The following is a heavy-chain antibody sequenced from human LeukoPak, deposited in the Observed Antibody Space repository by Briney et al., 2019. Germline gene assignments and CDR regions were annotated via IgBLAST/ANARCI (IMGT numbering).Heavy chain of an antibody. CDR2: ISAYNGNT. D-gene: IGHD3-3*01. J-gene: IGHJ3*02. Sequence: ASVKVSCKASGYTFTSYGICLVRQAPGQGLGWMGWISAYNGNTNYAQKLQGRVTMTTDTSTSTAYMELRSLRSDDTAVYYCARESPILEAFDIWGQGTMVTVSS. CDR1: GYTFTSYG. V-gene: IGHV1-18*01. CDR3: ARESPILEAFDI.